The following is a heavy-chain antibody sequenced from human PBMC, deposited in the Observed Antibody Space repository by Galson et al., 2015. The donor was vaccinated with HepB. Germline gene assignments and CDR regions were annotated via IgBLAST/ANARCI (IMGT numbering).Heavy chain of an antibody. D-gene: IGHD2/OR15-2a*01. CDR2: ISSSGSTI. CDR3: VGDSGQYFFDY. J-gene: IGHJ4*02. CDR1: GFVFSTYN. V-gene: IGHV3-48*01. Sequence: SLRLSCEASGFVFSTYNINWVRQAPGKGLEWVSYISSSGSTIYYADSVQGRFSISRDNAKRSLYLQMKSLRAEDPAVYYCVGDSGQYFFDYWGQGTLVTVSS.